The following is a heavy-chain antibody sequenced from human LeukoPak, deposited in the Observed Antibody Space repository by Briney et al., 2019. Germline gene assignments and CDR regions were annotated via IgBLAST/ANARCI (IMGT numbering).Heavy chain of an antibody. CDR3: ARDGGDSSSRMRANFDY. V-gene: IGHV1-46*01. J-gene: IGHJ4*02. D-gene: IGHD6-13*01. CDR1: GYTFTSYY. CDR2: INPSGGST. Sequence: VASVKVSCKASGYTFTSYYMHWVRQAPGQGLEWMGIINPSGGSTSYAQKLQGRVTMTTDTSTSTAYMELRSLRSDDTAVYYCARDGGDSSSRMRANFDYWGQGTLVTVSS.